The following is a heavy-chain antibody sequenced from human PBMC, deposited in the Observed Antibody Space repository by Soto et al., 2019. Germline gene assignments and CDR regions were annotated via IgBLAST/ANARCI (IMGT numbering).Heavy chain of an antibody. J-gene: IGHJ4*02. D-gene: IGHD1-1*01. CDR2: ISGSGGSI. CDR3: AFPTISSTGQLGFDY. Sequence: EVPLLESGGGLVQPGGSLRLSCAASGFTFSSYAMSWVRQAPGKGLEWVSGISGSGGSIYYADSVKGRFTISRDNSKKTLYLLMNSLRAEDTAVYYCAFPTISSTGQLGFDYWGQGTLVTVSS. V-gene: IGHV3-23*01. CDR1: GFTFSSYA.